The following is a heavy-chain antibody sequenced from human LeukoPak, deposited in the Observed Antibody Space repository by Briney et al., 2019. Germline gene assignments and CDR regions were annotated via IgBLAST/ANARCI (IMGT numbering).Heavy chain of an antibody. CDR1: GYTFTSYD. V-gene: IGHV1-8*01. D-gene: IGHD3-22*01. Sequence: ASVKVSFKASGYTFTSYDINWVRQATGQGLEWMGWMNPNSGNTGYAQKFQGRVTMTRNTSISTAYMELSSLRSEDTAVYYCARGCTIIAPRVLSYWGQATLVTVSS. CDR2: MNPNSGNT. CDR3: ARGCTIIAPRVLSY. J-gene: IGHJ4*02.